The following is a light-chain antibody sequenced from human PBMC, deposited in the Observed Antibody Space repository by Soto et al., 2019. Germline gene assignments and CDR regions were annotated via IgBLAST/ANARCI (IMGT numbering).Light chain of an antibody. Sequence: EIVMTQSPATLSVSPGERATLSSRASRNINRKLAWYQQKPGQAPRLLISGASTRATGILARFSGSGSGTEFTLILSSLQPEDVAVYYCQQYYDYPPFKFRGGTKVQIE. CDR3: QQYYDYPPFK. CDR1: RNINRK. CDR2: GAS. V-gene: IGKV3-15*01. J-gene: IGKJ4*01.